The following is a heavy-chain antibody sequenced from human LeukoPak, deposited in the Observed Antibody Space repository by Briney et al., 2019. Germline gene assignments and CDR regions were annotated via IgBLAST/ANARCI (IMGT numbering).Heavy chain of an antibody. D-gene: IGHD5-24*01. CDR1: RFTFRSYA. CDR2: ISGSGGNT. CDR3: ARGAGYNYPYYFDY. Sequence: GGSLRLSCAASRFTFRSYAMSWVRQAPGKGLEWVSTISGSGGNTDYADSVKGRFTISRDNSKNTLYLQMNSLRAEDTAVYYCARGAGYNYPYYFDYWGQGTLVTVSS. J-gene: IGHJ4*02. V-gene: IGHV3-23*01.